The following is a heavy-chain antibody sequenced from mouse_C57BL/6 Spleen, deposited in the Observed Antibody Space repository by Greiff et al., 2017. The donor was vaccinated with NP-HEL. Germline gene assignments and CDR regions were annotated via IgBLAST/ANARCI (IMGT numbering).Heavy chain of an antibody. CDR3: ARGGDKDAMDY. J-gene: IGHJ4*01. D-gene: IGHD1-1*02. CDR1: GYTFTSYW. Sequence: QVQLQQSGAELVMPGASVKLSCKASGYTFTSYWMHWVKQRPGQGLEWIGEIDPSDSYTNYNQKFKGKSTLTVDKSSSTAYMQLSSLTSEDSAVYYCARGGDKDAMDYWGQGTSVTVSS. V-gene: IGHV1-69*01. CDR2: IDPSDSYT.